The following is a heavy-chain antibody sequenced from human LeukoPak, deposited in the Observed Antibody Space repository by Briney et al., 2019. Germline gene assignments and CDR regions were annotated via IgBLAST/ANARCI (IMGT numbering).Heavy chain of an antibody. CDR3: ARAVGRYCSGGSCTDY. D-gene: IGHD2-15*01. CDR1: GYTFTSYD. J-gene: IGHJ4*02. V-gene: IGHV1-8*01. Sequence: ASVTVSCKASGYTFTSYDINWVRQATGQGLEWMGWMNPNSGNTGYAQKFQGRVTMTRHTSISTAYMELSSLRSEDTAVYYCARAVGRYCSGGSCTDYWGQGTLVTVSS. CDR2: MNPNSGNT.